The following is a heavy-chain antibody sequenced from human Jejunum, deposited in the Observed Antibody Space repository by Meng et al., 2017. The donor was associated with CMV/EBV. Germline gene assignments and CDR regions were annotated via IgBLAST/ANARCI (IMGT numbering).Heavy chain of an antibody. D-gene: IGHD3-16*01. CDR2: IYTDSGDT. CDR3: ARGVISYHDS. CDR1: GYTFTNFA. V-gene: IGHV1-3*04. J-gene: IGHJ4*02. Sequence: SCKASGYTFTNFAIHWVRQAPGQRLEWMGWIYTDSGDTKFSQKFQGRVSFTRDTSATTAYMELSSLRSEDTAVYYCARGVISYHDSRGQGTLVTVSS.